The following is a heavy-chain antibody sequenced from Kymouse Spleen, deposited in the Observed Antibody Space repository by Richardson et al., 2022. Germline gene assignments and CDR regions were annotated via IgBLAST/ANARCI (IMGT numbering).Heavy chain of an antibody. CDR1: GFTFSGSA. J-gene: IGHJ6*02. Sequence: EVQLVESGGGLVQPGGSLKLSCAASGFTFSGSAMHWVRQASGKGLEWVGRIRSKANSYATAYAASVKGRFTISRDDSKNTAYLQMNSLKTEDTAVYYCTCIAVAGTDYYYYGMDVWGQGTTVTVSS. CDR3: TCIAVAGTDYYYYGMDV. V-gene: IGHV3-73*02. D-gene: IGHD6-19*01. CDR2: IRSKANSYAT.